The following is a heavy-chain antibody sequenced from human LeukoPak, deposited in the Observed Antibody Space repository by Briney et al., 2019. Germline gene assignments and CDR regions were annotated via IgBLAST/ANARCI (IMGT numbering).Heavy chain of an antibody. Sequence: GGSLRLSCAASGFTFGSYWMSWVRQAPGKGLEWVANIKQDGSEKYYVDSVKGRFTISRDNAKNSLYLQMNSLRAEDMALYYCAKSRGYDLKYYFDYWGQGTLVTVSS. D-gene: IGHD5-12*01. CDR2: IKQDGSEK. CDR3: AKSRGYDLKYYFDY. V-gene: IGHV3-7*03. J-gene: IGHJ4*02. CDR1: GFTFGSYW.